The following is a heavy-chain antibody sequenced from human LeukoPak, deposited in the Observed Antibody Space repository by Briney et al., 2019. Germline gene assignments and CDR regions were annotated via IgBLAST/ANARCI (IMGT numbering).Heavy chain of an antibody. CDR2: ISSSSSCI. J-gene: IGHJ5*02. CDR3: ASEGAARRNWFDP. CDR1: GFTFSSYS. Sequence: GGSLRLSCAASGFTFSSYSMNWVRQAPGKGLEWVSSISSSSSCIYYADSVKGRFTISRDNAKNSLYLQMNSLRAEDTAVYYCASEGAARRNWFDPWGQGTLVTVSS. V-gene: IGHV3-21*01. D-gene: IGHD6-6*01.